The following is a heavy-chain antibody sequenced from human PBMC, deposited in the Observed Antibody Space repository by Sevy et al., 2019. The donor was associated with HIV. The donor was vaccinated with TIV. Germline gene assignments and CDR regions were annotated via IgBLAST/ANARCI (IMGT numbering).Heavy chain of an antibody. D-gene: IGHD6-19*01. CDR1: GYTFTSYD. Sequence: ASVKVSCKASGYTFTSYDINWVRQATGQGLEWMGWMNPNSGSTGCAQKFQGRVTMTRNTSINTAYMELSSLRSEDTAVYYCARVVFASSGWYYWGQGTLVTVSS. CDR2: MNPNSGST. CDR3: ARVVFASSGWYY. J-gene: IGHJ4*02. V-gene: IGHV1-8*01.